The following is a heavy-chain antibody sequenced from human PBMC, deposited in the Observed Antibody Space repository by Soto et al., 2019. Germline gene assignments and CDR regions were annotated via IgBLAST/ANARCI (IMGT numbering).Heavy chain of an antibody. CDR1: GSTFSKFG. CDR2: IWYDGSNK. CDR3: ARDGGSHGPSYFDS. Sequence: ESVGGVVQPGRSLRLSCVASGSTFSKFGMHWVRQAPGKGPEWVAVIWYDGSNKYYGESVKGRFSISRDNSKNTVYLDISSLRTEDTAVYYCARDGGSHGPSYFDSWGQGSLVIVSS. V-gene: IGHV3-33*01. D-gene: IGHD3-16*01. J-gene: IGHJ4*02.